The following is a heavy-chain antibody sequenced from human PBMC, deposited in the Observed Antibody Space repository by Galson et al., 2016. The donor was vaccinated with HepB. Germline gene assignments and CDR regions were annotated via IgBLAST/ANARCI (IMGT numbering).Heavy chain of an antibody. Sequence: SETLSLTCTVSGDSLSPYYWAWIRQSPGKGLEYIGYVYYNGRTDYNPSLNGRVTISKEASKSQISLTLTSVTAADTAVYYCARRGIGPIAPFDCWGQGALVTVSS. J-gene: IGHJ4*02. CDR3: ARRGIGPIAPFDC. CDR1: GDSLSPYY. D-gene: IGHD3-16*01. CDR2: VYYNGRT. V-gene: IGHV4-59*01.